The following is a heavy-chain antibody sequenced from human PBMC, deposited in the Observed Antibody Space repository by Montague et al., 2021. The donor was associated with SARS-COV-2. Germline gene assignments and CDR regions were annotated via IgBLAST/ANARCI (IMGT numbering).Heavy chain of an antibody. J-gene: IGHJ3*02. CDR3: AKVAGSPDTFDI. Sequence: SGTLSLTCTVSGYSISTGYYWGWIRQPPGKGLEWIGTIYHSGSTYFNPSLKSRVTISVDTSKNQFSLNLSSVTAADTAVYYCAKVAGSPDTFDIWGRGTMVTVSS. CDR1: GYSISTGYY. V-gene: IGHV4-38-2*02. CDR2: IYHSGST. D-gene: IGHD6-19*01.